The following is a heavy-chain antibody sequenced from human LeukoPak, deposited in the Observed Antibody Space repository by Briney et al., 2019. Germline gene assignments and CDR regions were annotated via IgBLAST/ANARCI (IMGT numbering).Heavy chain of an antibody. D-gene: IGHD2-21*02. CDR3: ARGESSDCTCIDY. CDR2: IHGDGST. V-gene: IGHV3-53*01. Sequence: GGSLRLSCAASGFTVSSRYMSWVRQAPGKGLEWVSVIHGDGSTYYAASVKGRFTISRDNSKNTLYLQMNSLRAEDTAVYYCARGESSDCTCIDYWGQGTLVSASS. J-gene: IGHJ4*02. CDR1: GFTVSSRY.